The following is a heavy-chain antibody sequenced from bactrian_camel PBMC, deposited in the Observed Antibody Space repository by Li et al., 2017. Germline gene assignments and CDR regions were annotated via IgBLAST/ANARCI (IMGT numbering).Heavy chain of an antibody. D-gene: IGHD6*01. J-gene: IGHJ4*01. V-gene: IGHV3S10*01. CDR2: IDSVDST. CDR3: ATHSRRNFYKCDSWRQRGLDQ. CDR1: DYTYCSND. Sequence: DVQLVESGGGTVQAGGSLRLSCVVSDYTYCSNDMSWYRQRPGSERAFVSSIDSVDSTLYADSVKGRFTISRDTDKNTLYLQMNNLKPEDTGTYVCATHSRRNFYKCDSWRQRGLDQWGQGTQVTVS.